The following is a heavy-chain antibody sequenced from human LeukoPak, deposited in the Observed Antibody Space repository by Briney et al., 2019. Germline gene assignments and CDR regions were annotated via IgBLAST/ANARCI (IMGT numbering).Heavy chain of an antibody. J-gene: IGHJ5*02. CDR1: GGSISSSSYY. CDR3: ASELRIWFDP. V-gene: IGHV4-39*07. Sequence: PSETLSLTCTVSGGSISSSSYYWGWIRQPPGKGLEWIGSIYYSGCTYYNPSLKSRVTISVDTSKNQFSLKLSSVTAADTAVYYCASELRIWFDPWGQGTLVTVSS. CDR2: IYYSGCT. D-gene: IGHD4-17*01.